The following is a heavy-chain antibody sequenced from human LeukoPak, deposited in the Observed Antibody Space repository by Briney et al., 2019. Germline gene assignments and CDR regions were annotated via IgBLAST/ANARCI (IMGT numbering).Heavy chain of an antibody. CDR1: GYTFSGYY. CDR3: ARGGGIAAAGTHYYYGMDV. J-gene: IGHJ6*02. V-gene: IGHV1-2*02. D-gene: IGHD6-13*01. Sequence: ASVKVSCKASGYTFSGYYMHWLRQAPGQGLEWMGWINPNSGGTNYAQKFQGRVTMTRDTSISTAYMELSRLRSDDTAVYYCARGGGIAAAGTHYYYGMDVWGQGTTVTVSS. CDR2: INPNSGGT.